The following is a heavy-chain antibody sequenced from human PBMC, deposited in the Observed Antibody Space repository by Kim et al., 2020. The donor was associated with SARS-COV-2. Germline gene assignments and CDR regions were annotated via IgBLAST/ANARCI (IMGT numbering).Heavy chain of an antibody. J-gene: IGHJ4*02. V-gene: IGHV4-34*01. CDR1: GGSFSGYF. CDR3: ARGGLSAALSVLPIIWGQGGGGGGGGGGGGGGGGGGGGGGGGGGGDTAVYYCARGGLSAALSVLPII. D-gene: IGHD2-2*01. Sequence: SETLSLTCAVSGGSFSGYFWTWIRQPPGKGLEWIGEINHSGSTNYNPSLKSRVIISEDPSKNLFSLRVNPVTAADTAVYYCARGGLSAALSVLPIIWGQGGGGGGGGGGGGGGGGGGGGGGGGGGGDTAVYYCARGGLSAALSVLPIIWGQGSLVSVSS. CDR2: INHSGST.